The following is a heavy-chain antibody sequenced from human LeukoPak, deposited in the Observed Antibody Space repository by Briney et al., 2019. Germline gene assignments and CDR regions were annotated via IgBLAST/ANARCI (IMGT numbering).Heavy chain of an antibody. CDR3: ARGRDIVRHYYMDV. CDR2: ISSSGSTI. D-gene: IGHD2-15*01. CDR1: GFTFSSYE. V-gene: IGHV3-48*03. Sequence: GGSLRLSCAVSGFTFSSYEMNWVRQAPGKGLEWVSYISSSGSTIYYADSVKGRFTISRDNAKNTLYLQMNSLRAEDTAVYYCARGRDIVRHYYMDVWGKGTTVTISS. J-gene: IGHJ6*03.